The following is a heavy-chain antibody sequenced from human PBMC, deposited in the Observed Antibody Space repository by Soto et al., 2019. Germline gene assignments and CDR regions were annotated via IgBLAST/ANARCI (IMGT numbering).Heavy chain of an antibody. CDR3: ARPRSGSYYYGMDV. V-gene: IGHV1-8*01. CDR2: MNPNSGNT. CDR1: GYTFTSYD. D-gene: IGHD3-3*01. Sequence: QVQLVQSGAEVKKPGASVKVSCKASGYTFTSYDINWVRQATGQGLEWMGWMNPNSGNTGYAQKFQGRVTMTKNTSITTAYMELSSLRSEDTAVYYCARPRSGSYYYGMDVWGQGTAVTVSS. J-gene: IGHJ6*02.